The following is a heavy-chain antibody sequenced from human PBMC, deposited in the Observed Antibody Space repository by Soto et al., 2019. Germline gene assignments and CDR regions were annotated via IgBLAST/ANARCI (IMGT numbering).Heavy chain of an antibody. J-gene: IGHJ4*02. D-gene: IGHD5-18*01. CDR1: GFTFSSYA. CDR3: AKDPTAMVAFDY. Sequence: EVQLLESGGGLVQPGGSMRLSCAASGFTFSSYAMSWVRQAPGKGLEWVSAISGSGGSTYYADSVKGRFTISRDNSKNTLYLQVNSLTAEDTSVYYCAKDPTAMVAFDYWGQGTLVTVSS. V-gene: IGHV3-23*01. CDR2: ISGSGGST.